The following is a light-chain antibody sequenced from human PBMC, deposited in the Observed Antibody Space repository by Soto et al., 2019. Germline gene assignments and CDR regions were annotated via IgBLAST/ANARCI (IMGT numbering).Light chain of an antibody. CDR3: QQYCSSPWT. CDR2: WAS. J-gene: IGKJ1*01. V-gene: IGKV4-1*01. Sequence: DIVMTQSPDSLAVSLGERATINCRSSQSVLYSSSNKNYLAWYQQKPGQPPKLLIYWASTRESGVPDRFSGXXXXXXXXXTISSLQAEDVAVYYCQQYCSSPWTFGQGTKVEIK. CDR1: QSVLYSSSNKNY.